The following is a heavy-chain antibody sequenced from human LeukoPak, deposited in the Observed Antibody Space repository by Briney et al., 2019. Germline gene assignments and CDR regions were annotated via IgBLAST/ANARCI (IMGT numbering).Heavy chain of an antibody. CDR3: AKDRDYDFWSGYYMGDDYYMDV. Sequence: RSGGSLRLSCAASGFTFSTYSMNWVRQAPGKGLEWVSYISGSGTTIYYADSVKGRFTISRDNSKNTLYLQMNSLRAEDTAVYYCAKDRDYDFWSGYYMGDDYYMDVWGKGTTVTVSS. J-gene: IGHJ6*03. D-gene: IGHD3-3*01. CDR2: ISGSGTTI. CDR1: GFTFSTYS. V-gene: IGHV3-48*01.